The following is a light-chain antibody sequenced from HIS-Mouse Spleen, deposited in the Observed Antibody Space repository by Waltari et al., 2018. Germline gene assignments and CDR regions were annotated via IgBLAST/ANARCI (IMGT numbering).Light chain of an antibody. J-gene: IGLJ2*01. V-gene: IGLV2-14*03. CDR3: SSYTSSSTEV. Sequence: QSALTQPASVSGSPGQSITISCPGTSSHVGGYNSVSWYQQHPGKAPKLMTYDVSNRPSGVSNRFSGSKSGNTASLTISGLQAEDEADYYCSSYTSSSTEVFGGGTKLTVL. CDR1: SSHVGGYNS. CDR2: DVS.